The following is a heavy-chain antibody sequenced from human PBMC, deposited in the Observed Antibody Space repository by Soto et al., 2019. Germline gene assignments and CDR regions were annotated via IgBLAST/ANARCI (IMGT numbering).Heavy chain of an antibody. V-gene: IGHV3-21*01. Sequence: GGSLRLSCAASGFTFSSYSMNWVRQAPGKGLEWVSSISSSSSYIYYADSVKGRFTISRDNAKNSLYLQMNSLRAEDTAVYYCARDGIGDSYPWYWGQGTLVTVSS. J-gene: IGHJ4*02. CDR3: ARDGIGDSYPWY. CDR2: ISSSSSYI. CDR1: GFTFSSYS. D-gene: IGHD2-21*02.